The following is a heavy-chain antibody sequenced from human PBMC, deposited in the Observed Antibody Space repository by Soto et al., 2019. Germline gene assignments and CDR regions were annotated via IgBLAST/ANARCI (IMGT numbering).Heavy chain of an antibody. CDR2: ISPDGSNR. J-gene: IGHJ6*02. V-gene: IGHV3-74*01. Sequence: GGSLRLSCAASGFTFSTYWMNWVRQTPGKGLMWVSRISPDGSNRGYADSVEGRFTVSRDNAKNTLYLQMNSLRAEDTAVYYCATYSGNYERYGVYYGMDVWGQGTTVTVSS. D-gene: IGHD1-26*01. CDR3: ATYSGNYERYGVYYGMDV. CDR1: GFTFSTYW.